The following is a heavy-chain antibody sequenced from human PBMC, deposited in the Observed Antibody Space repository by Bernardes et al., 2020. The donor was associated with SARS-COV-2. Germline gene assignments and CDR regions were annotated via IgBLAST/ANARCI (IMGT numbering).Heavy chain of an antibody. Sequence: GGSLRLSCAASGFTFGSFSMTWVRQAPEKGLEWVSVISYDSSTTYYADSVRGRFIISRDNSKNTLYLQMNNLRAEDTAIYYCAKGPYYISGKNFYYYGLDVWGQGTTVTVSS. J-gene: IGHJ6*02. CDR1: GFTFGSFS. D-gene: IGHD3-10*01. CDR3: AKGPYYISGKNFYYYGLDV. CDR2: ISYDSSTT. V-gene: IGHV3-23*01.